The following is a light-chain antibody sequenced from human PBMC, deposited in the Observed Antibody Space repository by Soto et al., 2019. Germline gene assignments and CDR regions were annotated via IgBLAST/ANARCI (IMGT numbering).Light chain of an antibody. J-gene: IGKJ4*01. CDR3: QHYVTWPLA. CDR1: QSVSSSY. V-gene: IGKV3-20*01. Sequence: EIVLTQSPGTLSLSPGERATLSCRASQSVSSSYLAWYQQKPGQAPRLLIYDTSTRATGVPGRFIGSRSGTEFTLTITSLQSEDFAIYYCQHYVTWPLAFGGGTRVENK. CDR2: DTS.